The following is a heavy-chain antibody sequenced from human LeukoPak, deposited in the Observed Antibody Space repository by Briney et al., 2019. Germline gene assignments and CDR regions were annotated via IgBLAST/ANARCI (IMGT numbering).Heavy chain of an antibody. Sequence: TLRLSCAASGFTFSSYEMNCVRQAPGKRLECVSYISSSGSTIYYADSVKGRFTISRDNAKNSLYLQMNSLRAEDTAVYYCAELGITMIGGVWGKGTTVTISS. D-gene: IGHD3-10*02. J-gene: IGHJ6*04. V-gene: IGHV3-48*03. CDR1: GFTFSSYE. CDR2: ISSSGSTI. CDR3: AELGITMIGGV.